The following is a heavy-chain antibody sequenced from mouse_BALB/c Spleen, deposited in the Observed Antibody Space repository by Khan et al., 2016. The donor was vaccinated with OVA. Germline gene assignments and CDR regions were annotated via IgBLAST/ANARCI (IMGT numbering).Heavy chain of an antibody. V-gene: IGHV1S22*01. J-gene: IGHJ3*01. CDR1: GYTFTSYW. Sequence: LQQSGSELVRPGASVKLSCKASGYTFTSYWMHWVKQRHGQGLEWIGNIYPGSGSTNYDEMFKSKGTLTVDKSYSPAYLHLSSMTSEDSAVYYCTRGGYYGKSLFAYWGQGTLVTVSA. D-gene: IGHD2-1*01. CDR3: TRGGYYGKSLFAY. CDR2: IYPGSGST.